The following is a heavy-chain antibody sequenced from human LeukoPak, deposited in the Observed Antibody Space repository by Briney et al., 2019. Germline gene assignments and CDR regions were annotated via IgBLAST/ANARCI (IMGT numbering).Heavy chain of an antibody. CDR1: GFTFSSYW. CDR3: ATVPHPVGTLDN. Sequence: GGSLRLSGAASGFTFSSYWMHWVRQTPGRELVWVSRINSDGSDTKYADSVKGRFTISRDNAKSTLYLQMNSLRAEDTAVYYCATVPHPVGTLDNWGQGTLVTVSS. V-gene: IGHV3-74*03. D-gene: IGHD7-27*01. CDR2: INSDGSDT. J-gene: IGHJ4*02.